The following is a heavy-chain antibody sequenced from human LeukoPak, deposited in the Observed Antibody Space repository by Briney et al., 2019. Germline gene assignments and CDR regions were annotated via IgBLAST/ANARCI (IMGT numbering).Heavy chain of an antibody. CDR2: IYTSGST. CDR3: ASTIPYYDYVWGSYRHISGWFDP. V-gene: IGHV4-61*02. Sequence: PSETLSLTCTVSGGSISSGSYYWSWLPQPAGKGLEWIVRIYTSGSTNYNPSLKSRVTISVYTSKNQFSLKLSSVTAADTAVYYCASTIPYYDYVWGSYRHISGWFDPWGQGTLVTVSS. D-gene: IGHD3-16*02. J-gene: IGHJ5*02. CDR1: GGSISSGSYY.